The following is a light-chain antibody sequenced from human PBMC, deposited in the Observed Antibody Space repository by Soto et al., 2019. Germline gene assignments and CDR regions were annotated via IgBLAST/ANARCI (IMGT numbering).Light chain of an antibody. J-gene: IGKJ5*01. Sequence: VLIPSPHSLPVSLSPRATINCNSSQSLLDGSNDKEYLAWYQQKPGQPPKLLIYWASIRESGVPDRYSGSGSGTDFTLTIGVLQPDDFATYFCQEFNCYPNTFGQGTRLEI. V-gene: IGKV4-1*01. CDR1: QSLLDGSNDKEY. CDR3: QEFNCYPNT. CDR2: WAS.